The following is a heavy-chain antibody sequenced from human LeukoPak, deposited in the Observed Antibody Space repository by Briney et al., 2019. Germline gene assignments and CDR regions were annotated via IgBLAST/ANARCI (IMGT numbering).Heavy chain of an antibody. CDR3: ASTGQQLVDGDWFDP. CDR2: INPNSGGT. D-gene: IGHD6-13*01. CDR1: GYTFTSYD. J-gene: IGHJ5*02. Sequence: ASVKVSCKASGYTFTSYDINWVRQAPGQGLEWMGWINPNSGGTNYAQKFQGRVTMTRDTSISTAYMELSRLRSDDTAVYYCASTGQQLVDGDWFDPWGQGTLVTVSS. V-gene: IGHV1-2*02.